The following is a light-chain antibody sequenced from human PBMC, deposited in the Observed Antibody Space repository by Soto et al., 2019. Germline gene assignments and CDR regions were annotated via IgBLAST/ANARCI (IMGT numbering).Light chain of an antibody. V-gene: IGKV2-28*01. CDR3: MQALQTTFT. Sequence: IVMTQSPVSLPVTPGEPASISCRSSQSLLHSDGYNFLDWYLQKPGQSPQLLIYLGSNRASGVPDRFSGSGSGTDSTLKISSVEAEDVGVYYCMQALQTTFTFGQGTKLEI. CDR2: LGS. CDR1: QSLLHSDGYNF. J-gene: IGKJ2*01.